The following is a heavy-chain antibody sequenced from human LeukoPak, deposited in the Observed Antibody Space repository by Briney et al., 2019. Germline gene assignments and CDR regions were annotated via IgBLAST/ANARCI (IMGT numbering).Heavy chain of an antibody. CDR2: MNPNSGNT. CDR1: GYTFTSYD. V-gene: IGHV1-8*01. D-gene: IGHD2-2*01. J-gene: IGHJ6*02. CDR3: ARGPRTTKYCSSTSCRYITSVGMDV. Sequence: ASVKVSCKASGYTFTSYDINWVRQATGQGLEWMGWMNPNSGNTGYAQKFQGRVTMTRNTSISTAYMELSSLRSEDTAVCYCARGPRTTKYCSSTSCRYITSVGMDVWGQGTTVTVSS.